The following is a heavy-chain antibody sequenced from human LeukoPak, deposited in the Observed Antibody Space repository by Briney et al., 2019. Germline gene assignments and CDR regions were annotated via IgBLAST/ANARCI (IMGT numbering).Heavy chain of an antibody. CDR2: IIPILGIA. V-gene: IGHV1-69*04. D-gene: IGHD3-22*01. J-gene: IGHJ3*02. CDR1: GGTFSSYA. Sequence: ASVKVSCKASGGTFSSYAISWVGQAPGQGLEWMGRIIPILGIANYAQKFQGRVTITADKSTSTAYMELSSLRSEDTAVYYCARRDYDSSGYNGDAFDIWGQGTMVTVSS. CDR3: ARRDYDSSGYNGDAFDI.